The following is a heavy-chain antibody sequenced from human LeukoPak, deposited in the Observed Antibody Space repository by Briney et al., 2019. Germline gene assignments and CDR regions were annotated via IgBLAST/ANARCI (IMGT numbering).Heavy chain of an antibody. V-gene: IGHV1-69*05. CDR1: GGTFSSNA. D-gene: IGHD3-16*01. CDR2: IIPIFGTA. CDR3: ATSWGGYIDY. Sequence: ASVKVSCKASGGTFSSNAISWGRQAPAQGLEWMGGIIPIFGTANYEQKFQGRVTITTDESTSTDYMELSSLRSEDTAVYYCATSWGGYIDYWGQGTLVTVSS. J-gene: IGHJ4*02.